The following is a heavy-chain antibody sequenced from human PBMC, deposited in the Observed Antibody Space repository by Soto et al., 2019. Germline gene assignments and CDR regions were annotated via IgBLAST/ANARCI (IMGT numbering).Heavy chain of an antibody. CDR3: AKGGGDRLRYGMDV. Sequence: EVPLLDSGGGLVQPGGALRLSCSASGFIFSSSAMNWVRQAPGKGLEWVSAISGSGGSIYYADSVKGRFTISRDNSKTTLYLQMDSLRAEDTAVYYCAKGGGDRLRYGMDVWGQGTTVTVSS. CDR1: GFIFSSSA. CDR2: ISGSGGSI. V-gene: IGHV3-23*01. J-gene: IGHJ6*02. D-gene: IGHD2-21*02.